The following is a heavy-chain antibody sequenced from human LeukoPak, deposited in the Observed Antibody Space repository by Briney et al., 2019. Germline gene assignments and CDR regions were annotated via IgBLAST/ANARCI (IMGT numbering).Heavy chain of an antibody. Sequence: SETLSLTCTVSGGSISSYYWSWIRQPPGKGLEWIGYIYYSGSTNYNPSLKSRVTISVDTSKNQFPLKLSSVTAADTAVYYCASIYCSGGSCRFDYWGQGTLVTVSS. CDR2: IYYSGST. CDR1: GGSISSYY. D-gene: IGHD2-15*01. CDR3: ASIYCSGGSCRFDY. J-gene: IGHJ4*02. V-gene: IGHV4-59*01.